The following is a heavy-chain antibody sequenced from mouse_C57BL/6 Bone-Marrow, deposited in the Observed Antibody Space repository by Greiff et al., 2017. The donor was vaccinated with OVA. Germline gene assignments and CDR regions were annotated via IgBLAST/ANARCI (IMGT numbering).Heavy chain of an antibody. Sequence: QVQLQQPGAELVKPGASVKLSCKASGYTFTSYWMHWVKQRPGQGLEWIGMIHPNSGSTNYNEKFKSKATLTVDKSSSTAYMQLSSLTSEDSAVDYCARGNYYGSTDFDYWGQGTTLTVSS. CDR1: GYTFTSYW. J-gene: IGHJ2*01. CDR3: ARGNYYGSTDFDY. V-gene: IGHV1-64*01. CDR2: IHPNSGST. D-gene: IGHD1-1*01.